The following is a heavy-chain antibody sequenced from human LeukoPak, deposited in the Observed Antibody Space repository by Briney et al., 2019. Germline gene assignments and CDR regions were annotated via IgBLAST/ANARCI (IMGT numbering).Heavy chain of an antibody. J-gene: IGHJ4*02. CDR1: GFPFSSYS. D-gene: IGHD5-18*01. CDR2: ISSGTSFI. CDR3: AKEYGYTYGEFDY. Sequence: GGSLRLSCAASGFPFSSYSMNWVRQAPGKGLEWVSSISSGTSFIYYADSVKGRFTISRDNAKNSLYLQMNSLRAEDTAVYYCAKEYGYTYGEFDYWGQGTLVTVSS. V-gene: IGHV3-21*04.